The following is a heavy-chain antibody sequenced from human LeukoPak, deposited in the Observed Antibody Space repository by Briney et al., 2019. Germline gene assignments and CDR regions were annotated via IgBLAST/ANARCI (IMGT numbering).Heavy chain of an antibody. CDR1: GGSISRHY. V-gene: IGHV4-59*11. CDR2: IYDTDST. J-gene: IGHJ4*02. Sequence: SETLSLTCSVSGGSISRHYWDWIRQPPGQGQEWIGYIYDTDSTNFNPSLKSLVIVSTDASKSEFSLKMTSVTAADTAVYYCARFAIALAHFDSWGRGALVTVSS. D-gene: IGHD6-19*01. CDR3: ARFAIALAHFDS.